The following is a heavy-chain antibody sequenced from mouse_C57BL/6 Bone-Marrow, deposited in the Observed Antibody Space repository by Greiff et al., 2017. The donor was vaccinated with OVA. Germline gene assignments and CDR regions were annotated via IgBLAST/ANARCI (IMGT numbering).Heavy chain of an antibody. D-gene: IGHD2-1*01. CDR3: ARWGAYGNRGGIYAMDY. J-gene: IGHJ4*01. V-gene: IGHV1-81*01. Sequence: QVQLKQSGAELARPGASVKLSCKASGYTFTSYGISWVKQRTGQGLEWIGEIYPRSGNTYYNEKFKGKATLTADKSSSTAYMELRSLTSEDSAVYFCARWGAYGNRGGIYAMDYWGQGTSVTVSS. CDR1: GYTFTSYG. CDR2: IYPRSGNT.